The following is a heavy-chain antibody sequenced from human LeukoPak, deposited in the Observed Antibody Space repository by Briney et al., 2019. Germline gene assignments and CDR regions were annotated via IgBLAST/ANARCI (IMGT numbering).Heavy chain of an antibody. CDR3: ARRVYCSSSSCSHFDY. D-gene: IGHD2-2*01. Sequence: ASVKVSCKASGYTFTTYYMHWVRQAPGQGLEWMGIINPNGGSTTYAQKFQGRVTMTRDTSTSTVYMELSSLGSEDTAVYFYARRVYCSSSSCSHFDYWGQGTPVTVSS. CDR1: GYTFTTYY. J-gene: IGHJ4*02. CDR2: INPNGGST. V-gene: IGHV1-46*01.